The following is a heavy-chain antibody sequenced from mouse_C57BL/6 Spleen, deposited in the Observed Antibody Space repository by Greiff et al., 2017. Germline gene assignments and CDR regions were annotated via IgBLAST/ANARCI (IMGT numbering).Heavy chain of an antibody. Sequence: QVQLQQSGPELVKPGASVKISCKASGYAFSSSWMNWVKQRPGKGLEWIGRIYPGDGDTNYNGKFKGKATLTADKSSSTAYMQLSSLTSEDSAVYFCARSGYYYVSGGMDYWGQGTSVTVSS. V-gene: IGHV1-82*01. D-gene: IGHD1-1*01. CDR1: GYAFSSSW. J-gene: IGHJ4*01. CDR2: IYPGDGDT. CDR3: ARSGYYYVSGGMDY.